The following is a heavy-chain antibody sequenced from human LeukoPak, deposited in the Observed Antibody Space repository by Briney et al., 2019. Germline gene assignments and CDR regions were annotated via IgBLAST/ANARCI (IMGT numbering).Heavy chain of an antibody. D-gene: IGHD6-13*01. J-gene: IGHJ4*02. CDR1: GGSFSGYY. Sequence: TPSETLSLTCAVYGGSFSGYYWSWIRQPPGKGLEWIGEINHSGGTNYNPSLKSRVTISVDTSKNQFSLKLSSVTAADTAVYYCARRGSSWYRDCIDYWGQGTLVTVSS. CDR3: ARRGSSWYRDCIDY. V-gene: IGHV4-34*01. CDR2: INHSGGT.